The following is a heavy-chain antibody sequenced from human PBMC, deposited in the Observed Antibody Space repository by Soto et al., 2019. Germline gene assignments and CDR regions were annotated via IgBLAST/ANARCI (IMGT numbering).Heavy chain of an antibody. CDR1: GFTFSSYA. J-gene: IGHJ4*02. V-gene: IGHV3-23*01. CDR3: AKRAQRTRTYYYDSSGYYGYYFDY. Sequence: GGSLRLSCAASGFTFSSYAMSWVRQAPGKGLEWVSAISGSGGSTYYVDSVKGRFTISRDNSKNTLYLQMNSLRAEDTAVYYCAKRAQRTRTYYYDSSGYYGYYFDYWGQGTLVTVSS. D-gene: IGHD3-22*01. CDR2: ISGSGGST.